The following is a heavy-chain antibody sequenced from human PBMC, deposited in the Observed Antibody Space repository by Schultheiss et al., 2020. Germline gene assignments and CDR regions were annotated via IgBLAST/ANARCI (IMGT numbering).Heavy chain of an antibody. CDR1: GGSISSSNW. Sequence: SETLSLTCAVSGGSISSSNWWSWIRQPPGKGLEWIGEINHSGRTNYNPSLKSRVTISVDTSKNQFSLKLSSVTAADTAVYYCARGPTDYYMDVWGKGTTVTASS. J-gene: IGHJ6*03. CDR2: INHSGRT. D-gene: IGHD4-11*01. V-gene: IGHV4-4*02. CDR3: ARGPTDYYMDV.